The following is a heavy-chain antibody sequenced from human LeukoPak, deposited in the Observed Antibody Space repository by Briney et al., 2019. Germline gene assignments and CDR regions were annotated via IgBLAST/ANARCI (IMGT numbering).Heavy chain of an antibody. V-gene: IGHV3-9*01. CDR2: ISWNSGSI. CDR3: AKGSMVRGVNSLNWFDP. D-gene: IGHD3-10*01. J-gene: IGHJ5*02. Sequence: GRSLRLSCAASGFTFDDYAMHWVRQAPGKGLEWGSGISWNSGSIGYADSVKGRFTISRDNAKNSLYLQMNSLRAEDTALYYFAKGSMVRGVNSLNWFDPWGQGTLVTVSS. CDR1: GFTFDDYA.